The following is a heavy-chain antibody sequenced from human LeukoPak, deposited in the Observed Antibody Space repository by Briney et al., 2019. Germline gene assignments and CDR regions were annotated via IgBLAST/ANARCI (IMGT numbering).Heavy chain of an antibody. D-gene: IGHD3-22*01. CDR1: GFTFSSYG. J-gene: IGHJ4*02. V-gene: IGHV3-30*18. Sequence: GGSLRPSCAASGFTFSSYGMHWVRQAPGKGLEWVAVISYDGSNKYYADSVKGRFTISRDNSKNTLYLQMNSLRAEDTAVYYCAKDRLSSGSLYFDYWGQGTLVTVSS. CDR2: ISYDGSNK. CDR3: AKDRLSSGSLYFDY.